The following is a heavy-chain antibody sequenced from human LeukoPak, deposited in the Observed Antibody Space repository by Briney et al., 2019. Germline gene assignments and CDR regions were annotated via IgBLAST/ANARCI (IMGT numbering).Heavy chain of an antibody. CDR2: IYHSGST. Sequence: SETLSLTCAVSGYSISSGYYWGWIRQPPGKGLEWIGSIYHSGSTNYNPSLKSRVTISVDTSKNQFSLKLSSVTAADTAVYYCARGPTTVTSYYYYYMDVWGKGTTVTVSS. CDR1: GYSISSGYY. V-gene: IGHV4-38-2*01. CDR3: ARGPTTVTSYYYYYMDV. J-gene: IGHJ6*03. D-gene: IGHD4-17*01.